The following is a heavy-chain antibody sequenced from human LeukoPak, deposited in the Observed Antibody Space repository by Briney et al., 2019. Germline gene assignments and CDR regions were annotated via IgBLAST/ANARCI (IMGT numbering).Heavy chain of an antibody. Sequence: SETLSLTCTVSGGSISSYYWSWIRQPPGKGLEWIGYIYYSGSTNYNPSLKSRVTISVDTSKNQFSLKLSSVTAADTAVYYCARSHVLEWLLGYWGQGTLVTVSS. D-gene: IGHD3-3*01. V-gene: IGHV4-59*08. J-gene: IGHJ4*02. CDR1: GGSISSYY. CDR3: ARSHVLEWLLGY. CDR2: IYYSGST.